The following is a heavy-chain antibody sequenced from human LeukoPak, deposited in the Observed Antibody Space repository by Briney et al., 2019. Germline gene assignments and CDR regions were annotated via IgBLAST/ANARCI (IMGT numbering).Heavy chain of an antibody. V-gene: IGHV4-34*01. CDR2: INHSGST. CDR3: ARKAGSGYYLYYFDY. CDR1: GGSFSGYY. J-gene: IGHJ4*02. D-gene: IGHD3-22*01. Sequence: PSETLSLTCAVYGGSFSGYYWSWIRQPPGKGLEWIGEINHSGSTNYNPSLKSRVTISVDTSKNQFSLKLSSVTAADTAVYYRARKAGSGYYLYYFDYWGQGTLVTVSS.